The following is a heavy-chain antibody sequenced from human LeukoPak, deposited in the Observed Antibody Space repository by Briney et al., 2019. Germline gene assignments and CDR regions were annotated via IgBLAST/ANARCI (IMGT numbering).Heavy chain of an antibody. J-gene: IGHJ5*02. CDR2: IHPSSGGT. CDR3: ARAYLSAAAAANQNWFDP. Sequence: GASGTVSCKASGYTFTSYYMHWGRQAPGQGLEWMGIIHPSSGGTSYAQTFQGRVTMTRDMSTSPVYMELSSLSSEDTAVYYCARAYLSAAAAANQNWFDPWGRGTLVTVSS. V-gene: IGHV1-46*01. CDR1: GYTFTSYY. D-gene: IGHD6-13*01.